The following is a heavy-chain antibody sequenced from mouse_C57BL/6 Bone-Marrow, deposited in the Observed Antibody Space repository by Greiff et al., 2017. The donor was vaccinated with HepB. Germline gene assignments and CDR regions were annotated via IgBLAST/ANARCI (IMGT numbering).Heavy chain of an antibody. J-gene: IGHJ3*01. V-gene: IGHV5-4*03. CDR2: ISDGGSYT. CDR3: ARGRKGFAY. Sequence: EVNVVESGVGLVKPGGSLKLSCAASGFTFSSYAMSWVRQTPEKRLEWVATISDGGSYTYYPDNVKGRFTISRDNAKNNLYLQMSHLKSEDTAMYYCARGRKGFAYWGQGTLVTVSA. CDR1: GFTFSSYA.